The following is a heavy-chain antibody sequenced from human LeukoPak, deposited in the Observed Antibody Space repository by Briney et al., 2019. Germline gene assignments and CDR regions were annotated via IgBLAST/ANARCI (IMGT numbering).Heavy chain of an antibody. V-gene: IGHV1-3*01. D-gene: IGHD3-10*01. J-gene: IGHJ6*02. CDR3: ARDSLPHGTMVRGVTSYYYYGMDV. Sequence: GASVKVSCKASGYTFTSCAMHWVRQAPGQRLEWMGWINAGNGNTKYSQKFQGRVTITRDTSASTAYMELSSLRSEDTAVYYCARDSLPHGTMVRGVTSYYYYGMDVWGQGTTVTVSS. CDR1: GYTFTSCA. CDR2: INAGNGNT.